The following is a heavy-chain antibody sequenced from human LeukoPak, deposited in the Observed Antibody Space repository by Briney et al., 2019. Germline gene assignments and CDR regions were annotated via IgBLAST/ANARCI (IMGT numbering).Heavy chain of an antibody. CDR2: IYYSGST. D-gene: IGHD3-10*01. CDR1: GCSISSYY. V-gene: IGHV4-59*01. CDR3: ARAVDYYGSGSYYPSFDY. Sequence: SETLSLTCTVSGCSISSYYWSWVRQPPGKGLEWVGYIYYSGSTNYNPSLKSRVTISVDTSKSQFSLKLSSVTAADTAVYYCARAVDYYGSGSYYPSFDYWGQGTLVTVSS. J-gene: IGHJ4*02.